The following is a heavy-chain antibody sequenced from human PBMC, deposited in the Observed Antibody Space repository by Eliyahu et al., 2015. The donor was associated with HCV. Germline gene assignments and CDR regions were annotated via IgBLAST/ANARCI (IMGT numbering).Heavy chain of an antibody. CDR2: INSDGTIT. Sequence: EVQLVESGGGVVQPGGSLRLSCVGSGFTFSEYWMHWVRQAPGKGLEWVSRINSDGTITNSADSVRGRFTISRDNGRNTLFLQLDSLRPEDTAVYYCARVGPLGNGFDIWGQGTRVTVSS. CDR1: GFTFSEYW. J-gene: IGHJ3*02. CDR3: ARVGPLGNGFDI. V-gene: IGHV3-74*01. D-gene: IGHD3/OR15-3a*01.